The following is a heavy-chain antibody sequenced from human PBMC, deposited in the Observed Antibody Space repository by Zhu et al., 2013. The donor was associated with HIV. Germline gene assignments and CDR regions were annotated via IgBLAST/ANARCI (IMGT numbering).Heavy chain of an antibody. CDR3: AREAPSTGYYDY. J-gene: IGHJ4*02. CDR2: MNPNSGIT. V-gene: IGHV1-8*03. Sequence: QVQLVQSGAEVKKPGASVKISCKTSGYTFTSYDINWVRQATGQGLEWMGWMNPNSGITGYAQKFQGRVTITRNTSISTAYMELSSLRSEDTAVYYCAREAPSTGYYDYWAQGTLVTVSS. CDR1: GYTFTSYD. D-gene: IGHD3-22*01.